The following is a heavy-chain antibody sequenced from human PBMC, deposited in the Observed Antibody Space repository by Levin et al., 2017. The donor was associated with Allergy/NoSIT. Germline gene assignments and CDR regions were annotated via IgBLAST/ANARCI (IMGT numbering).Heavy chain of an antibody. D-gene: IGHD4-23*01. J-gene: IGHJ4*02. V-gene: IGHV3-30-3*01. Sequence: GGSLRLSCAASGFTFSSYAMHWVRQAPGKGLEWVAVISYDGSNKYYADSVKGRFTISRDNSKNTLYLQMNSLRAEDTAVYYCAIPVLRGNWGQGTLVTVSS. CDR1: GFTFSSYA. CDR3: AIPVLRGN. CDR2: ISYDGSNK.